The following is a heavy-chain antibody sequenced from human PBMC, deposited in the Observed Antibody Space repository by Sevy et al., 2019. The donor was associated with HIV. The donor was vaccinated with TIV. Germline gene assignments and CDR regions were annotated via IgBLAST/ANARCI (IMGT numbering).Heavy chain of an antibody. CDR3: AGAAEGYSYFDY. D-gene: IGHD5-18*01. V-gene: IGHV3-33*08. J-gene: IGHJ4*02. CDR1: GFTFSSYG. Sequence: GGSLRLSCAASGFTFSSYGMHWVRQAPGKGLEWVAVIWYDGSNKYYADSVKGRFTISRDNSKNTLYLQMNSLRAEDTAVYYCAGAAEGYSYFDYWGQGTLVTVSS. CDR2: IWYDGSNK.